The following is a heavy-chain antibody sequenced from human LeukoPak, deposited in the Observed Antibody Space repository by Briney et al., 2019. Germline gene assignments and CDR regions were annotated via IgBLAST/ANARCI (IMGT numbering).Heavy chain of an antibody. CDR3: ARANSDYREASD. D-gene: IGHD3-22*01. Sequence: GGPLSLSCATSGFIFRKSWMTWVRQAPGKGLEGVTNINDDGKEKYYVDSVKGRFTISRDNAKSSLYLQMNDLRSEDMGVYYCARANSDYREASDWGQGTLVTVSS. V-gene: IGHV3-7*04. J-gene: IGHJ1*01. CDR1: GFIFRKSW. CDR2: INDDGKEK.